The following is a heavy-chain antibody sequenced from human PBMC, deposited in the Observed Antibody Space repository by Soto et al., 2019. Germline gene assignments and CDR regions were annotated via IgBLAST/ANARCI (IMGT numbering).Heavy chain of an antibody. CDR1: GGTFSSYA. CDR2: IIPIFGTA. D-gene: IGHD2-15*01. V-gene: IGHV1-69*13. Sequence: GASVKVSCKASGGTFSSYAISWVRQAPGQGLEWMGGIIPIFGTANYAQKFQGRVTITADESTSTAYMELSSLRSEDTAVYYCARRPFRYCSGGSCYSVYYYGMDVWGQGTTVTVSS. J-gene: IGHJ6*02. CDR3: ARRPFRYCSGGSCYSVYYYGMDV.